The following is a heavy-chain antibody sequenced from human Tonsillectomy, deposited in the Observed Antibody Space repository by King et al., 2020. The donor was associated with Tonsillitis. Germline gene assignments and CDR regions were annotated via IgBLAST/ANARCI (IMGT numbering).Heavy chain of an antibody. J-gene: IGHJ4*02. D-gene: IGHD4-17*01. CDR3: ARDIEEYGDYVGYFDY. Sequence: VQLVESGGGVVQPGRSLRVSCAASGFTFSIYTMHWVRQAPGKGLEWVAVISFDGCNKYYTDSVKGRFTISRDNSKNTLYLQMNSLRAEDTAIYYCARDIEEYGDYVGYFDYWGQGTLVTVSS. CDR2: ISFDGCNK. V-gene: IGHV3-30-3*01. CDR1: GFTFSIYT.